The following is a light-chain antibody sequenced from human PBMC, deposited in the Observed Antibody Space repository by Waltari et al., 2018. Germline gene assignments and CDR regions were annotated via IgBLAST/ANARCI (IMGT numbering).Light chain of an antibody. CDR3: QQYYSYPYT. CDR2: AAS. V-gene: IGKV1-8*01. J-gene: IGKJ2*01. Sequence: AIRMTQSPSSLSASTGDRVTITCRARQGISSYLAWYQQKPGKAPKLLIYAASTLQSGVPSRVSGSGSGTDFTLTISCLQSEDFATYYCQQYYSYPYTFGQGTKLEIK. CDR1: QGISSY.